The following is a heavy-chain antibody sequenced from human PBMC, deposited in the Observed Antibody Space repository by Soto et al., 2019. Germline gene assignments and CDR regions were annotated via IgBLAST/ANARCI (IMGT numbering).Heavy chain of an antibody. J-gene: IGHJ6*02. CDR1: GGSISSGGYS. D-gene: IGHD2-15*01. V-gene: IGHV4-30-2*01. Sequence: SETLSLTCAVSGGSISSGGYSWSWIRQPPGKGLEWIGYMYHSGSTYYNPSLKSRVTISVDTSKNQFSLKLSSVTAADTAVYYCARPAVGYCSGGSCREYCGMDVWSQGTTVTVSS. CDR2: MYHSGST. CDR3: ARPAVGYCSGGSCREYCGMDV.